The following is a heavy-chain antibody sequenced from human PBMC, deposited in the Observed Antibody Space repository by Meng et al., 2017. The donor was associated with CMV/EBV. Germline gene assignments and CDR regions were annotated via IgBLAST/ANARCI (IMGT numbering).Heavy chain of an antibody. J-gene: IGHJ5*02. CDR3: ARGQWGIFGVVIGGDWFDP. Sequence: SETLSLTCTVSGGSISSSSYYWGWIRQPPGKGLEWIGSIYYSGSTYYNPSLKSRVTISVDTSKNQFSLKLSSVTAADTAVYYCARGQWGIFGVVIGGDWFDPWGQGTLVTVSS. CDR1: GGSISSSSYY. V-gene: IGHV4-39*07. D-gene: IGHD3-3*01. CDR2: IYYSGST.